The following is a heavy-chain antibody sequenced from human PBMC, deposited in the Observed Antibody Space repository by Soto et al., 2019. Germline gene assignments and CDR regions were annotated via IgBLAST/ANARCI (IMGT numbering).Heavy chain of an antibody. V-gene: IGHV4-59*11. CDR3: ARVRTGYFDY. CDR1: GGAINDHY. Sequence: SETLSLTCTLSGGAINDHYWSFIRQPPGKGLEWIGYIYYNGNTNYNPSLESRVTISVDRSRNQFSLRLTSLTAADTAVYYCARVRTGYFDYWGRGALVTVS. D-gene: IGHD3-9*01. CDR2: IYYNGNT. J-gene: IGHJ4*02.